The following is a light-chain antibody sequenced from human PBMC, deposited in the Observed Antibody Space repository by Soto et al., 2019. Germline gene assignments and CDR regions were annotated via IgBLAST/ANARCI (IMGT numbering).Light chain of an antibody. V-gene: IGKV1-9*01. CDR2: GAS. Sequence: DIQLTQSPSFLSASAGGRVTITCRASQAISSHLAWYQQKPGKAPNLLIYGASTLQSGVPSRFSGSGSGTQFTLTISSLQPEDFATYYCQQLNSYPLTLGPGTKVDIK. CDR1: QAISSH. J-gene: IGKJ3*01. CDR3: QQLNSYPLT.